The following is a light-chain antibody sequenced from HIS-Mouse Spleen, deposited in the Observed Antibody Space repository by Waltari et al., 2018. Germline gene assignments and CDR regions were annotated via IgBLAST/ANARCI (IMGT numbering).Light chain of an antibody. CDR1: QSRLHSNGYNY. V-gene: IGKV2-28*01. Sequence: DIVMTQSPLSLPVTPGEQASIPCRSSQSRLHSNGYNYLDWYLQKPGQSPQLLIYLGSTRASGVPDRFSGSGSGTDFTLKISRVEAEDVGVYYCMQALQTPFTFGPGTKVDIK. J-gene: IGKJ3*01. CDR3: MQALQTPFT. CDR2: LGS.